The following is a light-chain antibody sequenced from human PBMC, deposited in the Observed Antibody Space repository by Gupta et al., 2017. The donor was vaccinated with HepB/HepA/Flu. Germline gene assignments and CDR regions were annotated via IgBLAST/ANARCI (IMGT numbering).Light chain of an antibody. CDR3: LFHYGGAWV. CDR2: TTT. V-gene: IGLV7-43*01. J-gene: IGLJ3*02. Sequence: PSLPLSPFVTVTLTCASSTGAVTSGYYTNWFQQKPGHPPRALIDTTTHTPSWTPARFSGSLLGGKAALTLSGVQPEDEADYYCLFHYGGAWVFGGGTKVTVL. CDR1: TGAVTSGYY.